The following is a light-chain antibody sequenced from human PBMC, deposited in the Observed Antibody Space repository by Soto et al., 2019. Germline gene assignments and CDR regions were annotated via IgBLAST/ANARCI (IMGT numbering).Light chain of an antibody. CDR1: QTIYTW. CDR2: KAS. CDR3: QQYNSYSFT. Sequence: DIQFTQSPSTLSASVGDRVTITCRASQTIYTWLAWYQQTQGKAPKILIYKASSLESGVPSRFRGSGSGTEFTLPISRLQPDDFLTYYCQQYNSYSFTFGGGTKVDIK. J-gene: IGKJ4*01. V-gene: IGKV1-5*03.